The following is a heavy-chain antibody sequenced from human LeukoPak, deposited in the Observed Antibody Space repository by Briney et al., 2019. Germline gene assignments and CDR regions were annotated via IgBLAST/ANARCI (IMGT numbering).Heavy chain of an antibody. CDR2: INPNSGGT. CDR3: ARPDCSSTSCYWFDP. D-gene: IGHD2-2*01. CDR1: GYTFTGYY. V-gene: IGHV1-2*02. Sequence: ASVKVSCKASGYTFTGYYMHWVRQAPGQGLEWMGWINPNSGGTNYAQKSQGRVTMTRDTSISTAYMELSRLRSDDTAVYYCARPDCSSTSCYWFDPWGQGTLVTVSS. J-gene: IGHJ5*02.